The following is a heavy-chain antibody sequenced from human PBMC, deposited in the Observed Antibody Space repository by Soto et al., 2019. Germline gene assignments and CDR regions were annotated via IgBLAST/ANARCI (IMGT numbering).Heavy chain of an antibody. CDR3: ANRPMTSMTFNH. J-gene: IGHJ4*02. V-gene: IGHV3-23*01. CDR2: ISGNGANT. CDR1: GFSFDSYA. Sequence: GGSLRLSCAASGFSFDSYAMNWVHQAPGKGLEWVSTISGNGANTYYADSVKGRFTISRDNSKNTLYLQVNSLRAEDTAVYYCANRPMTSMTFNHWGQATLVTVSS.